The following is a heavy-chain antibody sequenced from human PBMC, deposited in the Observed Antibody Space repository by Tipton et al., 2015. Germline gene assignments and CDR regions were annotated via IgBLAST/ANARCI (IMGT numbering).Heavy chain of an antibody. CDR2: LYYSEST. CDR3: ARAPSDYDIWSGTFDY. CDR1: GASISSITYY. J-gene: IGHJ4*02. D-gene: IGHD3-3*01. V-gene: IGHV4-39*01. Sequence: TLSLTCTVSGASISSITYYWAWIRQPPGKGLEWIGSLYYSESTYNPSLKSRVTISADKSKNQISLKLTSVTAADTAVCYCARAPSDYDIWSGTFDYWGQGTLVTVSS.